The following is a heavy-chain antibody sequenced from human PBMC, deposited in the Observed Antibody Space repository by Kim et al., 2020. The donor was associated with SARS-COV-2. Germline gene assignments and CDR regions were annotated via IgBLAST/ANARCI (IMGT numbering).Heavy chain of an antibody. D-gene: IGHD3-3*01. CDR3: AKDSRSPVYDFWSGYYRDYYYMDV. J-gene: IGHJ6*03. V-gene: IGHV3-43*02. CDR1: GFTFDDYA. CDR2: ISGDGGST. Sequence: GGSLRLSCAASGFTFDDYAMHWVRQAPGKGLEWVSLISGDGGSTYYADSVKGRFTISRDNSKNSLYLQMNSLRTEDTALYYCAKDSRSPVYDFWSGYYRDYYYMDVWGKGTTVIVSS.